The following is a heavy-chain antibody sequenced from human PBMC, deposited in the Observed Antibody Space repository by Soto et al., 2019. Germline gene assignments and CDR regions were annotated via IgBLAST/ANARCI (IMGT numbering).Heavy chain of an antibody. CDR1: GYTFTSYD. V-gene: IGHV1-8*01. D-gene: IGHD3-3*01. CDR3: ARGPYYDFWSGYYAYYYYMDV. Sequence: GASVKVSCKASGYTFTSYDINWVRQATGQGLEWMGWMNPNSGNTGYAQKFQGRVTMTRNTSISTAYMELSSLRSEDTAVYYCARGPYYDFWSGYYAYYYYMDVWGKGTTVTLSS. J-gene: IGHJ6*03. CDR2: MNPNSGNT.